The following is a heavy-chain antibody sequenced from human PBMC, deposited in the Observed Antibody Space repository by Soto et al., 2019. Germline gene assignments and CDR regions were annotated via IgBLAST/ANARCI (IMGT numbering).Heavy chain of an antibody. Sequence: SVKVSCKASGGTFSSYTISWVRQAPGQGLEWMGRIIPILGIANYAQKFQGRVTITADKSTSTAYMELSSLRSEDTAVYYCASEEYYDSSGYEGWYFDLWGRGTLVTVSS. CDR2: IIPILGIA. D-gene: IGHD3-22*01. J-gene: IGHJ2*01. CDR3: ASEEYYDSSGYEGWYFDL. V-gene: IGHV1-69*02. CDR1: GGTFSSYT.